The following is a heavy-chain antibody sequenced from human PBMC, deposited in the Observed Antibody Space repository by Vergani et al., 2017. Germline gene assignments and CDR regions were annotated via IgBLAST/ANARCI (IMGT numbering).Heavy chain of an antibody. CDR2: ISGSGGTT. D-gene: IGHD6-13*01. CDR1: GLPFRSFA. V-gene: IGHV3-23*04. J-gene: IGHJ5*02. Sequence: EVQLVESGGGLVQPGGSLTLPGAALGLPFRSFAMTGAPPAPGRGWGGLSAISGSGGTTYAADSVKGRFTISRDNSMNTLYLQMNSLRADDTAVYYCAKVHRTTWYDWFDPWGQGTLVTVSS. CDR3: AKVHRTTWYDWFDP.